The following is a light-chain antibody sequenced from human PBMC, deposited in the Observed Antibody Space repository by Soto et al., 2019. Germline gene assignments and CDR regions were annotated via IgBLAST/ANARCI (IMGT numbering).Light chain of an antibody. J-gene: IGKJ2*01. CDR2: DAS. CDR1: QSISSW. CDR3: QQYNSYSHT. V-gene: IGKV1-5*01. Sequence: GDRVTITCRASQSISSWLAWYQQKPGKAPKLLIYDASSLESGVPSRFSGSGSGTEFTLTISSLQPDDFATYSCQQYNSYSHTFGQGTMLEIK.